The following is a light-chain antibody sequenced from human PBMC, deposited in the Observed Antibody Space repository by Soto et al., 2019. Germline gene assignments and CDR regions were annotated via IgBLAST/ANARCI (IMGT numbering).Light chain of an antibody. Sequence: DIQMTQSPSTLSASVGDRITITCRASQNINTWLAWYQQIPGKAPKLLIYAGSTLQRGVPSRFSGSGSGTEFTLTISRLQPDAFATFYCQQYKTSSRTFGQGTTVEVK. V-gene: IGKV1-5*03. CDR3: QQYKTSSRT. CDR2: AGS. CDR1: QNINTW. J-gene: IGKJ1*01.